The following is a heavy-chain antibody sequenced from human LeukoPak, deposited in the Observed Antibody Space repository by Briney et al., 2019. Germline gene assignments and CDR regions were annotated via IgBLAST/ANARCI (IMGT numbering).Heavy chain of an antibody. CDR1: GGSFSGYY. D-gene: IGHD3-22*01. J-gene: IGHJ3*02. CDR3: ARHTTMIVVGSPDAFDI. Sequence: SETLSLTCAVYGGSFSGYYWSWIRQPPGKGLEWIGEINHSGSTNYNPSLKSRVTMSVDTSKNQFSLKLSSVTAADTAVYYCARHTTMIVVGSPDAFDIWGQGTMVTVSS. CDR2: INHSGST. V-gene: IGHV4-34*01.